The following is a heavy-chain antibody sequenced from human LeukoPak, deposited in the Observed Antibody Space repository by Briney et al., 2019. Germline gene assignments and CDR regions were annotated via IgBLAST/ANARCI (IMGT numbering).Heavy chain of an antibody. D-gene: IGHD3-3*01. Sequence: GGSLRLSCAASGFTFSSYGMHWVRQAPGEGLEWVAVIWYDGSNKYYADSVKGRFTISRDSPKNTLYLQMNSLRAEDTAVYYCARDRSYDFWSGYSTPDYWGQGTQVTVSS. CDR3: ARDRSYDFWSGYSTPDY. J-gene: IGHJ4*02. V-gene: IGHV3-33*01. CDR1: GFTFSSYG. CDR2: IWYDGSNK.